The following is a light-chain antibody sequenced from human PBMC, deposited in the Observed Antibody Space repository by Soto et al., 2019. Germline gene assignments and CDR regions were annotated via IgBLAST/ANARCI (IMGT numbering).Light chain of an antibody. CDR2: GAS. CDR3: QQYGSSGT. V-gene: IGKV3-20*01. J-gene: IGKJ1*01. Sequence: EIVMTQSPATLSVSPGERATLSCRASQSVSSSYLAWYQQKPGQAPRLLICGASNRATGIPDRFSGSGSGTDFTLPIRRLEPEDFAVYYCQQYGSSGTFGQGNKVDI. CDR1: QSVSSSY.